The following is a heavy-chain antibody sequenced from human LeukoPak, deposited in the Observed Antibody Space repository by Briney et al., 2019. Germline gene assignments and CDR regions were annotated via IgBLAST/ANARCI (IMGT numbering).Heavy chain of an antibody. D-gene: IGHD5-12*01. CDR1: GYTFTSYD. Sequence: ASVKVSCKASGYTFTSYDINWVRQATGQGLEWMGWMNLNSGNAGYAQKFQGRVTITRNTSISTAYMELSSLRSEDTAVYYCARGSHSGYDFDYWGQGTLVTVSS. CDR3: ARGSHSGYDFDY. CDR2: MNLNSGNA. J-gene: IGHJ4*02. V-gene: IGHV1-8*03.